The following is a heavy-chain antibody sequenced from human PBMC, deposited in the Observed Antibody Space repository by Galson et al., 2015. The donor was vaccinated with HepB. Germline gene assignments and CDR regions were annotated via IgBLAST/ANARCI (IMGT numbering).Heavy chain of an antibody. V-gene: IGHV3-7*01. CDR3: AMGTSGTWIHLWHSDS. CDR1: TPIFHNNR. CDR2: INADGSQP. Sequence: SLRPPCAASTPIFHNNRLAWVRQAPGKALQWVATINADGSQPYYVDSGKGRFTISRDTSRNTLYLHMNSLRVEDPAVYYCAMGTSGTWIHLWHSDSWGQGTLVIVSS. D-gene: IGHD5-18*01. J-gene: IGHJ4*02.